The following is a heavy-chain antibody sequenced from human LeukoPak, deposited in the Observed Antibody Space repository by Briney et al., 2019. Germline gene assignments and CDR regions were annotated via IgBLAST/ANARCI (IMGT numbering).Heavy chain of an antibody. CDR2: IYPGEFDI. J-gene: IGHJ4*02. CDR3: ARHAFHNDNSHYYFAH. D-gene: IGHD3-22*01. CDR1: GYSFTNYW. Sequence: GESLKISCKGSGYSFTNYWIGWVRQMPGKGLELMGLIYPGEFDIRYSPALQGQVTISADKSISTAYRQWISLKASDTAMYYCARHAFHNDNSHYYFAHWGQGTLVTVSS. V-gene: IGHV5-51*01.